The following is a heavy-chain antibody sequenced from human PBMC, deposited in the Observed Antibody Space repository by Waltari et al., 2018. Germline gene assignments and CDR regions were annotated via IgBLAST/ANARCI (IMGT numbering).Heavy chain of an antibody. Sequence: DVQLAESGGGLVQPGRSLRLSCTTSGFTFVDYSMNWVRQAPGQGLEGVGFMRSKAYGETTDDAASVRGRFTISRDDSKSIAYLQMNSLKTEDTAIYFCARDLMYGEHPLFDRWGQGTLVTVSS. CDR3: ARDLMYGEHPLFDR. CDR2: MRSKAYGETT. J-gene: IGHJ5*02. CDR1: GFTFVDYS. V-gene: IGHV3-49*04. D-gene: IGHD4-17*01.